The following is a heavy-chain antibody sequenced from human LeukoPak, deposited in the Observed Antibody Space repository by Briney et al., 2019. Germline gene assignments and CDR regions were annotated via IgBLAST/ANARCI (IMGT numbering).Heavy chain of an antibody. CDR3: ASTLVGATGFDP. CDR1: GFTFSSYS. CDR2: ISSSSSYI. V-gene: IGHV3-21*01. Sequence: GGPLRLSCAASGFTFSSYSMNWVRQAPGKGLEWVSSISSSSSYIYYADSVKGRYTISRDNAKNSLYLQMNSLRAEDTAVYYCASTLVGATGFDPWGQGTLVTVSS. D-gene: IGHD1-26*01. J-gene: IGHJ5*02.